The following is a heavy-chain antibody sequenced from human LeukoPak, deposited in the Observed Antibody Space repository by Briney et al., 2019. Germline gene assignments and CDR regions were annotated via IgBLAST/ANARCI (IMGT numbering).Heavy chain of an antibody. CDR2: INPNSGGT. J-gene: IGHJ4*02. CDR1: GYTFTGYY. V-gene: IGHV1-2*02. CDR3: ARDARYFDWDFDY. D-gene: IGHD3-9*01. Sequence: ASVKVSCKASGYTFTGYYMHWVRQAPGQGLEWMGWINPNSGGTNYAQKFQGRVTMTRDTSISTAYMELSRLRSDDTAVYYCARDARYFDWDFDYWGQGTLVTVSS.